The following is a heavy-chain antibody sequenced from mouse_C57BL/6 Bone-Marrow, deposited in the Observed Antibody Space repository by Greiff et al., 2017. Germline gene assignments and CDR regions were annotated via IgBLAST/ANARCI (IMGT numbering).Heavy chain of an antibody. Sequence: QVQLKQSGPELVKPGASVKISCKASGYAFSSSWMNWVKQRPGKGLEWIGRIYPGDGDTNYNGKFKGKATLTADKSSSTAYMQLSSLTSEDAAVYFCARWAIEGYWGQGTTLTVSS. V-gene: IGHV1-82*01. CDR2: IYPGDGDT. CDR1: GYAFSSSW. J-gene: IGHJ2*01. CDR3: ARWAIEGY.